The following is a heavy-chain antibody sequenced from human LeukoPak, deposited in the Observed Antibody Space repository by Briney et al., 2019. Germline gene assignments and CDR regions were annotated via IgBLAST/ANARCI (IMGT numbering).Heavy chain of an antibody. V-gene: IGHV1-69*05. CDR3: ARFICSSTSCYANAFDI. Sequence: SSVKVSCKASGGTFSSYAISWVRQAPGQGLEWMGRIIPIFGTANYAQKFQGRVTITTDESTSTAYMELSGLRSEDTAVYYCARFICSSTSCYANAFDIWGQGTMVTVSS. CDR1: GGTFSSYA. J-gene: IGHJ3*02. D-gene: IGHD2-2*01. CDR2: IIPIFGTA.